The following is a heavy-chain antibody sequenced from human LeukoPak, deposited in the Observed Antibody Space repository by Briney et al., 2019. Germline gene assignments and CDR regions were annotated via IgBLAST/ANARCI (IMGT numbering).Heavy chain of an antibody. CDR2: ICYTGNT. Sequence: SETLSPTCTLSGDSISSSGYCWGWIRQPPGKGLECVGVICYTGNTYYNPSLKSRVTISVDTSKNQFSLRLSSVTAADTAVYYCARHKSGIDWFDPWGQGTLVTVSS. CDR1: GDSISSSGYC. CDR3: ARHKSGIDWFDP. J-gene: IGHJ5*02. D-gene: IGHD1-14*01. V-gene: IGHV4-39*01.